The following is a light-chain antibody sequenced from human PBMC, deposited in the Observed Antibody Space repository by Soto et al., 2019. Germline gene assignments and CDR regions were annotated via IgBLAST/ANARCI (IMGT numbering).Light chain of an antibody. J-gene: IGLJ1*01. CDR2: DVS. CDR3: CSHTGSSTYV. Sequence: QSALTQPASVSGSPGQSITISCTGTSSDVGGYNFVSWYQHHPGKAPKLMIYDVSNRPSGVSNRFSGSKSGNTASLTISGLQDEDEADYYCCSHTGSSTYVFGTGTKLTVL. V-gene: IGLV2-14*03. CDR1: SSDVGGYNF.